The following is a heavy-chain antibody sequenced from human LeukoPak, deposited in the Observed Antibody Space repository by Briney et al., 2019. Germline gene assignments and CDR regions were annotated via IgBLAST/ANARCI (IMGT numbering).Heavy chain of an antibody. CDR2: IYYGGST. CDR1: GGSFSSYY. V-gene: IGHV4-59*01. J-gene: IGHJ4*02. D-gene: IGHD6-19*01. Sequence: SETLSLTCAVYGGSFSSYYWSWIRQPPGKGLEWIGYIYYGGSTNYNPSLKSRVTISVDTSKNQFSLKLSSVTAADTAVYYCARDLGGYSTGWYLDYWGQGTLVTVSS. CDR3: ARDLGGYSTGWYLDY.